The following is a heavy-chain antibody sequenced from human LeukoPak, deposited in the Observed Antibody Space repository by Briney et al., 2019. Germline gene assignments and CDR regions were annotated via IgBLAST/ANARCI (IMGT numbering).Heavy chain of an antibody. Sequence: AASVKVSCKASGYTFTGYYMHWVRQAPGQGLEWMGWINPNSGGTDYAQKFQGRVTMTRDTSTSTVYMELSSLRSEDTAVYYCARDPEVTGYSYGYYYYGMDVWGQGTTVTVSS. D-gene: IGHD5-18*01. J-gene: IGHJ6*02. CDR1: GYTFTGYY. V-gene: IGHV1-2*02. CDR3: ARDPEVTGYSYGYYYYGMDV. CDR2: INPNSGGT.